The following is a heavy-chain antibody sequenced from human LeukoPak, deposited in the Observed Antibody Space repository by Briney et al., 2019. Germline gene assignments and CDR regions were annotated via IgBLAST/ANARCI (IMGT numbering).Heavy chain of an antibody. V-gene: IGHV1-69*05. CDR3: AREVSVTLYYYYYYMDV. CDR2: IIPIFGTA. J-gene: IGHJ6*03. D-gene: IGHD4-11*01. Sequence: GASVKVSCKASGGTFISYAISWVRQAPGQGLEWMGRIIPIFGTANYAQKFQGRVTITTDESTSTAYMELSSLRSEDTAVYYCAREVSVTLYYYYYYMDVWGKGNTVTVSS. CDR1: GGTFISYA.